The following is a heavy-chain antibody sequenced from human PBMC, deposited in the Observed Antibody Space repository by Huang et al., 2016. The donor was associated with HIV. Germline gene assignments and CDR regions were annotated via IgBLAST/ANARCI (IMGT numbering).Heavy chain of an antibody. CDR3: AKDEKQFCRGGSCYSSNIDY. CDR2: IRYDANNQ. J-gene: IGHJ4*02. CDR1: GFTFNTFG. V-gene: IGHV3-30*02. D-gene: IGHD2-15*01. Sequence: QVHLVESGGGVVQPGGSLRLSCAASGFTFNTFGMHWVRQTPGKGLEWVAFIRYDANNQYYADSVKGRFTISRDNSEDTLFLLMTTLRPDDTAIYYCAKDEKQFCRGGSCYSSNIDYWGQGALVTVSS.